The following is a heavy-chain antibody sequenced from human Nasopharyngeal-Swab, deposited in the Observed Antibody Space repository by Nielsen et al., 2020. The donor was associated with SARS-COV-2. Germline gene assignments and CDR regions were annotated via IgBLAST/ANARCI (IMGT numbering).Heavy chain of an antibody. CDR2: INPNSGGT. CDR1: GYTFTGYY. V-gene: IGHV1-2*06. Sequence: ASVKVSCKASGYTFTGYYMHWVRQAPGQGLEWMGRINPNSGGTNYAQKFQGRVTMTRDTSISTAYMELSRLRSDDTAVYYCASSNLGYCSSTSCYHPPYYYGMDVWDQGTTVTVSS. D-gene: IGHD2-2*01. CDR3: ASSNLGYCSSTSCYHPPYYYGMDV. J-gene: IGHJ6*02.